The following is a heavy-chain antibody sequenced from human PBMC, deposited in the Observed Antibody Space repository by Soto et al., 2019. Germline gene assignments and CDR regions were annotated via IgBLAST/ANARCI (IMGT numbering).Heavy chain of an antibody. J-gene: IGHJ4*02. V-gene: IGHV4-30-4*01. CDR3: ARVPGYCTNGVCNYFDY. Sequence: PSETLSLTCTVSGGSISSGDYYWSWIRQPPGKGLEWIGYIYYSGSTYYNPPLKSRVTISVDTSKNQFSLKLSSVTAADTAVYYCARVPGYCTNGVCNYFDYWGQGTLVTVSS. D-gene: IGHD2-8*01. CDR2: IYYSGST. CDR1: GGSISSGDYY.